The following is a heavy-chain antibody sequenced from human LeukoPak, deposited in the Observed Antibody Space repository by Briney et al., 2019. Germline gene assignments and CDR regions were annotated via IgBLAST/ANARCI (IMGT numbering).Heavy chain of an antibody. D-gene: IGHD3-9*01. CDR1: GLNFDDFS. CDR3: ARVDPFDWFLDN. V-gene: IGHV3-7*01. Sequence: PGGSLRLSCVASGLNFDDFSLTWVRHVAGGGGEGVGSVKPDRREKDYVVSVKCRFTSSRDNANISLSLHMNSLRAEDTAVYFCARVDPFDWFLDNWGQGTPVSVSS. J-gene: IGHJ4*02. CDR2: VKPDRREK.